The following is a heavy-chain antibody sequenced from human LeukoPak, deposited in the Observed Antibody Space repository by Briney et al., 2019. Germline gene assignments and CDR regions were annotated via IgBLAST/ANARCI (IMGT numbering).Heavy chain of an antibody. CDR2: ISWNSGSI. Sequence: GGSLRLSCAASGFTFDDYAMHWVRQAPGKGLEWVSGISWNSGSIGYADSVKGRFTISRDNAKNSLYLQMNSLRAEDTAVYYCARDRWGYSYGGYWGQGTLVTVSS. CDR3: ARDRWGYSYGGY. CDR1: GFTFDDYA. D-gene: IGHD5-18*01. V-gene: IGHV3-9*01. J-gene: IGHJ4*02.